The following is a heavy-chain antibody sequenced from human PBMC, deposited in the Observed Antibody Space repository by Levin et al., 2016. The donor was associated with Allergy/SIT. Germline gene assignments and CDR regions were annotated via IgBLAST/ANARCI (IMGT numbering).Heavy chain of an antibody. CDR2: ISGSGGST. Sequence: GESLKISCAASGFTFSSYAMSWVRQAPGKGLEWVSAISGSGGSTYYADSVKGRFTISRDNSKNTLYLQMNSLRAEDTAVYYCAKDIGMTTVTPFDYWGQGTLVTVSS. V-gene: IGHV3-23*01. CDR1: GFTFSSYA. J-gene: IGHJ4*02. D-gene: IGHD4-17*01. CDR3: AKDIGMTTVTPFDY.